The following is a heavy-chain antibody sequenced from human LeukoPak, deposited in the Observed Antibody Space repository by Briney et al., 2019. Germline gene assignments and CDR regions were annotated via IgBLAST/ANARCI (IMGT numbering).Heavy chain of an antibody. V-gene: IGHV3-48*01. CDR1: GFTFSSYA. J-gene: IGHJ3*02. CDR3: ARDTHFYGSGSPAFDI. D-gene: IGHD3-10*01. Sequence: GGSLRLSCEASGFTFSSYAMNWVRQAPGKGLEWASYISSSSATIHYADSVKGRFTISRDKAKNSLYLQMNSLRAEDTALYYCARDTHFYGSGSPAFDIWGQGTMVTVSS. CDR2: ISSSSATI.